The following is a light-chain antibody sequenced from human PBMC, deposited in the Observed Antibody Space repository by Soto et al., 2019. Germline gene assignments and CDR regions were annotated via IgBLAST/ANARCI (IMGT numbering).Light chain of an antibody. Sequence: EIVLTQSPATLSVSPGERATLSCRASQSVSSNLAWYQQTPGQAPRLLIYGASTRATGIPARVSGSGSGTEFTLTISSLQSEDFAVYYCQQYNNWPRTFGPGTKVDIK. J-gene: IGKJ3*01. V-gene: IGKV3-15*01. CDR1: QSVSSN. CDR3: QQYNNWPRT. CDR2: GAS.